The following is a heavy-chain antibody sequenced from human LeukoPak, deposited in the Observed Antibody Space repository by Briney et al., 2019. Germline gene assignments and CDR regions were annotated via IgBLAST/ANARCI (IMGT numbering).Heavy chain of an antibody. Sequence: GGSLRLSCAASGFTFSNYAMSWVRQAPGRGLEWVSGISGNGGTTNYAVSVKGRFTISRDYSKNTLYLQMKSLRVEDTAVYYCAKGDISSWSAFEIWGQGTMVTVSS. CDR1: GFTFSNYA. J-gene: IGHJ3*02. CDR3: AKGDISSWSAFEI. D-gene: IGHD6-13*01. V-gene: IGHV3-23*01. CDR2: ISGNGGTT.